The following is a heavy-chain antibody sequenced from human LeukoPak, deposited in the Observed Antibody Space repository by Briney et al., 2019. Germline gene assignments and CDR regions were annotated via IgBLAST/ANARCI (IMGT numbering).Heavy chain of an antibody. Sequence: SETQSLTCTVSGGSISSINHYWGWIRQPPGKGLEWIGSIYYSGSTYYNPSLKSRVPISVDTPKNPFSLKLSSVTAADTAVYYCASTTYHGSGSYYNGFDYWGQGTLVTVSS. D-gene: IGHD3-10*01. J-gene: IGHJ4*02. V-gene: IGHV4-39*01. CDR3: ASTTYHGSGSYYNGFDY. CDR2: IYYSGST. CDR1: GGSISSINHY.